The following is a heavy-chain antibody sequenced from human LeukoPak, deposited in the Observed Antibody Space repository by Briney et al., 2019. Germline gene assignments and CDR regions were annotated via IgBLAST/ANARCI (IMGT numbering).Heavy chain of an antibody. Sequence: SETLSLTCTVSGGSISSYYWTWIRQPPGKGLEWIGYIYNSGSTNYNPSLKSRVTISVDTSKNQFSLRLSSVTAADTAVYYCARRTWYYDGSGYNWYFDLWGRGTLVTVSS. D-gene: IGHD3-22*01. J-gene: IGHJ2*01. CDR1: GGSISSYY. V-gene: IGHV4-59*08. CDR2: IYNSGST. CDR3: ARRTWYYDGSGYNWYFDL.